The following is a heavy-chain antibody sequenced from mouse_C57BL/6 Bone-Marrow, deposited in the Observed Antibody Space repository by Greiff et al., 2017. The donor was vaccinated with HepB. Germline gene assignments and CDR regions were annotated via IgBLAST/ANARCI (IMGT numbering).Heavy chain of an antibody. CDR2: INPYNGGT. Sequence: VQLKESGPVLVKPGASVKMSCKASGYTFTDYYMNWVKQSHGKSLEWIGVINPYNGGTSYNQKFKGKATLTVDKSSSTAYMELNSLTSEDSAVYYCARRGQLRLRFAYWGQGTLVTVSA. D-gene: IGHD3-2*02. J-gene: IGHJ3*01. CDR1: GYTFTDYY. CDR3: ARRGQLRLRFAY. V-gene: IGHV1-19*01.